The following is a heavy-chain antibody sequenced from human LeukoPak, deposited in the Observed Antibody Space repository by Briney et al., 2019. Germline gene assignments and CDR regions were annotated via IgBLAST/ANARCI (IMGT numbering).Heavy chain of an antibody. CDR3: AREGGWLQGDY. Sequence: GGSLRLSCAASGFTISSYSMNWVRQAPGKGLEWVSYISSSSSTIYYADSVKGRFTISRDNAKNSLYLQMNSLRAEDTAVYYCAREGGWLQGDYWGQGTLVTVSS. J-gene: IGHJ4*02. D-gene: IGHD5-24*01. CDR2: ISSSSSTI. CDR1: GFTISSYS. V-gene: IGHV3-48*01.